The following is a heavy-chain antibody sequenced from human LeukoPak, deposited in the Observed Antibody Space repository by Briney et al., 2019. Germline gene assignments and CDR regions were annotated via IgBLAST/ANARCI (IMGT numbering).Heavy chain of an antibody. CDR1: GFTFSDHY. J-gene: IGHJ6*03. CDR3: ARDPGDYDSSGYSYMDV. CDR2: ISSSSSYI. V-gene: IGHV3-21*01. D-gene: IGHD3-22*01. Sequence: GGSLRLSCATSGFTFSDHYMDWVRQAPGKGLEWVSSISSSSSYIYYADSVKGRFTISRDNAKNSLYLQMNSLRAEDTAVYYCARDPGDYDSSGYSYMDVWGKGTTVTVSS.